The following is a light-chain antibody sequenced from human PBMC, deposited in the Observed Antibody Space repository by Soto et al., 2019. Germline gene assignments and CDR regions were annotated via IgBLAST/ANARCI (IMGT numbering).Light chain of an antibody. J-gene: IGKJ1*01. V-gene: IGKV3-20*01. Sequence: ELVLTQSPGTLSLSPGERATLSCRASQRVSSSYVAWYQQKPGQAPRLLIYGASSRATGIPDRFSGSGSGTDFTLTISRLEPEDFAVYYCQQYGSSPRTFGQGTKVDIK. CDR3: QQYGSSPRT. CDR1: QRVSSSY. CDR2: GAS.